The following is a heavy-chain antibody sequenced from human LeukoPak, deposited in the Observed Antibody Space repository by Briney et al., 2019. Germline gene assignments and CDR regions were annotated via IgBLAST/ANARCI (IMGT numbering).Heavy chain of an antibody. CDR1: GGSISSYY. Sequence: SETLSLTCTVSGGSISSYYWSWIRQPPGKGLEWIGYIYYSGSTNYNPSLKSRVTISVDTSKNQFSLKLSSVTAADTAVYYCASSCSGSSCDAFDIWGQGTMVTVSS. CDR3: ASSCSGSSCDAFDI. V-gene: IGHV4-59*08. J-gene: IGHJ3*02. CDR2: IYYSGST. D-gene: IGHD2-15*01.